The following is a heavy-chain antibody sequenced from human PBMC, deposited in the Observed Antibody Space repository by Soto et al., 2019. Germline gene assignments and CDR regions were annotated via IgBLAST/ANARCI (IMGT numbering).Heavy chain of an antibody. Sequence: ASVKVSCKASGYTFTGYYMHWVRQAPGQGLEWMGWINPNSGGTNYAQKFQGWVTMTRDTSISTAYMELSRLRSDDTAVYYCARSAEISPGRIDAFDIWGQGTMVTVSS. CDR3: ARSAEISPGRIDAFDI. D-gene: IGHD1-26*01. CDR2: INPNSGGT. J-gene: IGHJ3*02. CDR1: GYTFTGYY. V-gene: IGHV1-2*04.